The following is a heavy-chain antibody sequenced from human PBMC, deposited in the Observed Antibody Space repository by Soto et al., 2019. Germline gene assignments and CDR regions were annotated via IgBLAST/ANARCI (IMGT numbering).Heavy chain of an antibody. CDR3: ARSLNWGSRWGFVY. D-gene: IGHD7-27*01. J-gene: IGHJ4*02. V-gene: IGHV1-69*13. CDR2: IIPIFGTA. CDR1: GGTFSSYA. Sequence: SVKVSCKASGGTFSSYAISWVRQAPGQGLEWMGGIIPIFGTANYAQKFQGRVTITADESTSTAYMELSSLRSEDTAVYYCARSLNWGSRWGFVYWGQGTLVTVSS.